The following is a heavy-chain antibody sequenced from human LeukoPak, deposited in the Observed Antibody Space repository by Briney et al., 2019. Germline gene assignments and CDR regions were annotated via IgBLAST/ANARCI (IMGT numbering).Heavy chain of an antibody. Sequence: WASVKVSCKASGYTFTGYYMHWVRQAPGQGLEWMGWINPNSGGTNYAQKFQGRVTMTRDTSISTAYMELSRLRSDDTAVYYCSRGTYGSGKPSPYEGGNHPLYWGQGTLVTVSS. J-gene: IGHJ4*02. D-gene: IGHD3-10*01. CDR1: GYTFTGYY. CDR2: INPNSGGT. CDR3: SRGTYGSGKPSPYEGGNHPLY. V-gene: IGHV1-2*02.